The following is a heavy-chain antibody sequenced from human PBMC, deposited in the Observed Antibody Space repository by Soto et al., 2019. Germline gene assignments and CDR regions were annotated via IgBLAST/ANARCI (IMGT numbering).Heavy chain of an antibody. V-gene: IGHV3-23*01. Sequence: TGGSLRLSCAASGFTFSSYAMSWVRQAPGKGLEWVSAISGSGGSTYYADSVKGRFTISRDNSKNTLYLQMNSLRAEDTAVYYCATSGYHLDYYYGMDVWGQGTTVTVSS. CDR2: ISGSGGST. CDR1: GFTFSSYA. CDR3: ATSGYHLDYYYGMDV. J-gene: IGHJ6*02. D-gene: IGHD3-3*01.